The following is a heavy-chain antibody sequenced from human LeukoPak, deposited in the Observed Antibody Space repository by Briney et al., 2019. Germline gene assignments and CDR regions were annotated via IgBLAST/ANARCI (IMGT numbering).Heavy chain of an antibody. V-gene: IGHV4-30-4*08. D-gene: IGHD3-10*01. CDR2: IYYSGST. J-gene: IGHJ4*02. Sequence: WVRPPPGKGLEWIGYIYYSGSTYYNPSLKSRVTISVDTSKNQFSLKLSSVTAADTAVYYCARGGPYGNDYWGQGTLVTVSS. CDR3: ARGGPYGNDY.